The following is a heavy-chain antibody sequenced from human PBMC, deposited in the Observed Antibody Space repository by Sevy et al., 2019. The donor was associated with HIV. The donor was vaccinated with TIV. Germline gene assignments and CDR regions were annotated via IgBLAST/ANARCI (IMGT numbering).Heavy chain of an antibody. J-gene: IGHJ4*01. CDR2: IWYEGINK. Sequence: GGSLRLSCTASGFAFSTYGMHWVRQAPGKGLEWVAIIWYEGINKDCAEPVKLRFTISRDNSKNTLYLQMNSLRVDDTAVYYCARERRSSGIDYWGQGTLVTVSS. V-gene: IGHV3-33*01. CDR3: ARERRSSGIDY. D-gene: IGHD3-10*01. CDR1: GFAFSTYG.